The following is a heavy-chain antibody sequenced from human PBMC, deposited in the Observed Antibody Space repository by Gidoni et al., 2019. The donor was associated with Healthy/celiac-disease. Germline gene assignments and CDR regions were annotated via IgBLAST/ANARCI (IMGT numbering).Heavy chain of an antibody. V-gene: IGHV3-30*03. CDR2: ISYDGSNK. CDR1: GFIFSSYG. CDR3: ARDGVGFDY. Sequence: QVQLVESGGGVVQPGRSLRLSCAASGFIFSSYGLHWVRQAPGKGLEWVAVISYDGSNKYYADSVKGRFTISRDNSKNTLYLQMNSLRAEDTAVYYCARDGVGFDYWGQGTLVTVSS. D-gene: IGHD2-8*01. J-gene: IGHJ4*02.